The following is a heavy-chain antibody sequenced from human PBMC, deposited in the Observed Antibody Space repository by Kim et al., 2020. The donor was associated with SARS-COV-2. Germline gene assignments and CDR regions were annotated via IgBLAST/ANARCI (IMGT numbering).Heavy chain of an antibody. D-gene: IGHD6-13*01. J-gene: IGHJ4*02. CDR3: SSTTAASASNVY. Sequence: GGSLRLSCAASGFILSDSFLHWVRQASGKGPEWVCRIRGRANSYATVDAASVKGRFIIASDNSQNTGYLQMNSLETEDTAVYYCSSTTAASASNVYWGQGTLVSVPS. V-gene: IGHV3-73*01. CDR1: GFILSDSF. CDR2: IRGRANSYAT.